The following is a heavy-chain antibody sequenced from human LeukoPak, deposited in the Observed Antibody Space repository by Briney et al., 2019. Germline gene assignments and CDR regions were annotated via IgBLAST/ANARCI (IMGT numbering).Heavy chain of an antibody. CDR3: SRGQLYHYGPDFDY. V-gene: IGHV3-49*04. D-gene: IGHD2-2*02. CDR1: GVNFGDYN. J-gene: IGHJ4*02. Sequence: GRSLTLSCAASGVNFGDYNMNWVRQAPGKGLEWGGYIRSKIHDGTTGYATSVKGRFTISRDHSENIPYLQMTSLKTEDTAVYYCSRGQLYHYGPDFDYWGQGALVTVSS. CDR2: IRSKIHDGTT.